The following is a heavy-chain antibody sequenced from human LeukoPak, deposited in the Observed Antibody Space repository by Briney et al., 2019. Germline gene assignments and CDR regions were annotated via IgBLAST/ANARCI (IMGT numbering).Heavy chain of an antibody. CDR1: GGSFSGYY. Sequence: SEILSLTCAVYGGSFSGYYWSWIRQPPGKGLEWIGEINHSGSTNYNPSLKSRVTISVDTSKNQFSLKLSSVTAADTAVYYCARDLDYWGQGTLVTVSS. CDR3: ARDLDY. CDR2: INHSGST. V-gene: IGHV4-34*01. J-gene: IGHJ4*02.